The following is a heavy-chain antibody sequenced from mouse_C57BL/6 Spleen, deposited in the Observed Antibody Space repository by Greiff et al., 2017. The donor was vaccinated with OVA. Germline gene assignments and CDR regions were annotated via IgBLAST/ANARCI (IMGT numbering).Heavy chain of an antibody. CDR2: INPNNGGT. J-gene: IGHJ2*01. CDR1: GYTFTDYY. V-gene: IGHV1-26*01. Sequence: EVQLQQSGPELVKPGASVKISCKASGYTFTDYYMNWVKQSHGKSLEWIGDINPNNGGTSYNQKFKGKATLTVDKSSSTAYMELRSLTSEDSAVYYCAREHYEDFDYWGQGTTLTVSS. CDR3: AREHYEDFDY. D-gene: IGHD2-4*01.